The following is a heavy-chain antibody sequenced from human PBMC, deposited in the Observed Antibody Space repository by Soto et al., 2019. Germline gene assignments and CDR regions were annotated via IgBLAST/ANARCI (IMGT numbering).Heavy chain of an antibody. J-gene: IGHJ4*02. Sequence: SETLSLTCTVSGGSLSSYYWSWIRQPPGKGLEWIGYIYYSGSTNYNPSLKSRVTISVDTSKNQFSLKLSSVTAADTAVYYCARRYSSGFDFWGLGTLVTVSS. D-gene: IGHD6-19*01. CDR2: IYYSGST. V-gene: IGHV4-59*08. CDR1: GGSLSSYY. CDR3: ARRYSSGFDF.